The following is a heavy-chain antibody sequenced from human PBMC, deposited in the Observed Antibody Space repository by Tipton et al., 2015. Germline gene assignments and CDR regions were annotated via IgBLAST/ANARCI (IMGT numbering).Heavy chain of an antibody. CDR1: GGSIRSPSYY. Sequence: TLSLTCSVSGGSIRSPSYYWGWIRQPPGKGLEWIGSIYYSGSTYYNPSLKSRVTISVDTSKNQFSLKLSSVTAADAAVYYCAGDGMDVWGQGTTVTVSS. CDR3: AGDGMDV. CDR2: IYYSGST. J-gene: IGHJ6*02. V-gene: IGHV4-39*01.